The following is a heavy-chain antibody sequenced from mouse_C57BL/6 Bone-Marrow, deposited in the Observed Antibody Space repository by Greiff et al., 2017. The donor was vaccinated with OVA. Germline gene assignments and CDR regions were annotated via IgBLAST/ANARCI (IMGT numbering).Heavy chain of an antibody. D-gene: IGHD2-2*01. Sequence: QVQLQQPGAELVKPGASVKLSCKASGYTFTSYWMQWVKQRPGQGLEWIGEIDPSDSYTNYNQKFKGKATLTVDTSSSTAYMQLSSLTSEDSAVYYCARGDGYDGKGWYFDVWGTGTTVTVSS. CDR1: GYTFTSYW. V-gene: IGHV1-50*01. J-gene: IGHJ1*03. CDR2: IDPSDSYT. CDR3: ARGDGYDGKGWYFDV.